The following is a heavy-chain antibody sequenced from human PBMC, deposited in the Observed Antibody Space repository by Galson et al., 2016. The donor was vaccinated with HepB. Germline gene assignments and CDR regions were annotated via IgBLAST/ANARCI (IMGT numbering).Heavy chain of an antibody. V-gene: IGHV3-11*01. CDR1: GFTFSDYY. J-gene: IGHJ5*02. CDR3: ARDWTGYSNGGWFDP. Sequence: RLSCAASGFTFSDYYMTWIRQAPGKGLEWVAYISSSGRTTYYADSVKGRFTISRDNPKTSLYLQMNSLRVEDTAVYYCARDWTGYSNGGWFDPWGRGTLVTVSS. CDR2: ISSSGRTT. D-gene: IGHD6-19*01.